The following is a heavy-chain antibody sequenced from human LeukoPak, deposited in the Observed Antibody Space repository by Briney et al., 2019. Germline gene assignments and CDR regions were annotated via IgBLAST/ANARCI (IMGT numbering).Heavy chain of an antibody. D-gene: IGHD6-19*01. CDR1: GFTFSSYA. CDR3: AKFFSGEYSSGGSY. V-gene: IGHV3-30*18. CDR2: ISYDGSNK. J-gene: IGHJ4*02. Sequence: GGSLRLSCAASGFTFSSYAMHWVRQAPGKGLEWVAVISYDGSNKYYADSVKGRFTISRDNSKNTLYLQMNSLRAEDTAVYYCAKFFSGEYSSGGSYWGQGTLVTVSS.